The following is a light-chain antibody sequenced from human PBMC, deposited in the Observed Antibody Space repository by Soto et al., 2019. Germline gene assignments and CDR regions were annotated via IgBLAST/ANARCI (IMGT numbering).Light chain of an antibody. J-gene: IGKJ1*01. CDR3: QQYTSYSS. CDR1: QSISSR. CDR2: KAS. Sequence: VQMNQSPSNLAAYGGDGVSIACRASQSISSRLAWYQQKPGNAPKLRMYKASSLDSGVPSSLSGSGSGTEVTLTISSLQPDDFATYYCQQYTSYSSFGQGTKVDIK. V-gene: IGKV1-5*03.